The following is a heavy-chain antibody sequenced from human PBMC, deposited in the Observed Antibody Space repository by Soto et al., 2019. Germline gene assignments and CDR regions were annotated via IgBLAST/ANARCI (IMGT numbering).Heavy chain of an antibody. Sequence: GGSLRLSCAASGFTFDDYAMHWVRQAPGKGLEWVSGISWNSGSIGYADSVKGRFTISRDNAKNSLYLQMNSLRAEDTALYYCAKGSRFLEWLAPNWFDPWGQGTLVTVSS. CDR2: ISWNSGSI. CDR3: AKGSRFLEWLAPNWFDP. V-gene: IGHV3-9*01. D-gene: IGHD3-3*01. J-gene: IGHJ5*02. CDR1: GFTFDDYA.